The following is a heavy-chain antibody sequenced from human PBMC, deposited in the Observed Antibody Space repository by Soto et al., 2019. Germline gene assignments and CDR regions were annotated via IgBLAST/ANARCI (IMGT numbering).Heavy chain of an antibody. J-gene: IGHJ6*02. CDR2: IYYSGST. CDR1: GGSISSSSYY. Sequence: RSLTCTVSGGSISSSSYYWGWIRQPPGKGLEWIGSIYYSGSTYYNPSLKSRVTISVDTSKNQFSLKLSSVTAADTAVYYCARHGSTNGMDVWGQGTTVTVSS. V-gene: IGHV4-39*01. CDR3: ARHGSTNGMDV. D-gene: IGHD1-26*01.